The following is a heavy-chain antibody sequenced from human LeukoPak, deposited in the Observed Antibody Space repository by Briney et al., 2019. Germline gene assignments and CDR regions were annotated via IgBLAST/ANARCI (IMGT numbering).Heavy chain of an antibody. CDR1: GGSISSSNW. V-gene: IGHV4-4*02. Sequence: KASETLSLTCAVSGGSISSSNWWSWVRQPPGKGLEWIGEIYHSGSTNYNPSLKSRVTISVDKSKNQFSLKLSSVTAADTAVYYCARVREYYGSGNYYFDYWGQGTLVTVSS. J-gene: IGHJ4*02. D-gene: IGHD3-10*01. CDR2: IYHSGST. CDR3: ARVREYYGSGNYYFDY.